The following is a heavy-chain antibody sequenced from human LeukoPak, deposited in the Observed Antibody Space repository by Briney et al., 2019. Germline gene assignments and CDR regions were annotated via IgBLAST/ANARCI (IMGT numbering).Heavy chain of an antibody. CDR3: ARATEDGDYERWYFDY. V-gene: IGHV4-30-4*01. Sequence: SQTLSLTCTVSGGSISSGDYYWSWIRQPPGKGLEWIGYIYYSGSTYYNPSLKSRVTISVDTSKNQFSLKLSSVTAADTAVYYCARATEDGDYERWYFDYWGQGTLVTVSS. J-gene: IGHJ4*02. CDR2: IYYSGST. CDR1: GGSISSGDYY. D-gene: IGHD4-17*01.